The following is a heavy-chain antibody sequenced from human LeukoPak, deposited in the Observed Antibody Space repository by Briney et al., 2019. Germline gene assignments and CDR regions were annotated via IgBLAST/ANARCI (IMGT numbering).Heavy chain of an antibody. CDR1: GYTFTSYD. CDR3: AREDGTYYDILTGYYTHNWFDP. CDR2: INAGNGNT. V-gene: IGHV1-3*01. D-gene: IGHD3-9*01. J-gene: IGHJ5*02. Sequence: ASVKVSCKASGYTFTSYDINWVRQATGQGLEWMGWINAGNGNTQYSQKFQGRVTITRDTSASTAYMELSSLRSEDTAVYYCAREDGTYYDILTGYYTHNWFDPWGQGTLVTVSS.